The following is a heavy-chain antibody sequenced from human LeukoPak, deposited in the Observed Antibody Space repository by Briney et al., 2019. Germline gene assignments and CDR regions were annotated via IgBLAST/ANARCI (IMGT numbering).Heavy chain of an antibody. J-gene: IGHJ4*02. CDR3: ARCSSGWYGVRYYFDY. D-gene: IGHD6-19*01. Sequence: SETLSLTCTVSGGSISSGGYYWSWIRQHPGKGLEWIGYIYYNGSTYYNPSLKSRVTISVDTSKNRFSLRLSSVTAADTAVYYCARCSSGWYGVRYYFDYWGQGTLVTVSS. V-gene: IGHV4-31*03. CDR2: IYYNGST. CDR1: GGSISSGGYY.